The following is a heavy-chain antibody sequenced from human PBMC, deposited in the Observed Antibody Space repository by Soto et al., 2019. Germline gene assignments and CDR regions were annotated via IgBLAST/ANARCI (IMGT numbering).Heavy chain of an antibody. D-gene: IGHD2-2*02. CDR3: ARAGDDCSTTTCYIIDY. CDR2: INAGYGNT. CDR1: GYTFTRYA. V-gene: IGHV1-3*01. Sequence: GASVKVSCKTSGYTFTRYAMHWVRQAPGQRLEWMGWINAGYGNTAYSQNFQGRVTLTRDTSASTAYMELSSLRSEDTAVYYCARAGDDCSTTTCYIIDYWGQGTLVIVSS. J-gene: IGHJ4*02.